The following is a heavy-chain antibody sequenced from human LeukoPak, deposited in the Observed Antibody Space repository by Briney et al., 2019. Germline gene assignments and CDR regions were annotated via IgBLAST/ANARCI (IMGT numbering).Heavy chain of an antibody. J-gene: IGHJ3*02. V-gene: IGHV3-72*01. CDR3: ARTNPGDAFDI. CDR2: TRKKANSYST. CDR1: GFTFSDHY. Sequence: GGSLRLSCAASGFTFSDHYMDCVRQAPGKGQEWVGRTRKKANSYSTDYAASVKGRFTSSRDDSENSLYLQMNSLKTEDTAVYYCARTNPGDAFDIWGQGTVVTVSS.